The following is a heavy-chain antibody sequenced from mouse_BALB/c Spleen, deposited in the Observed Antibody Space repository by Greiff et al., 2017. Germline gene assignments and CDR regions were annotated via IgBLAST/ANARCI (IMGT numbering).Heavy chain of an antibody. Sequence: VQLVESGPELVKPGASVRISCKASGYTFTSYYIHWVKQRPGQGLEWIGWIYPGNVNTKYNEKFKGKATLTADKSSSTAYMQLSSLTSEDSAVYFCARSYITTVNFDVWGAGTTVTVSS. J-gene: IGHJ1*01. CDR3: ARSYITTVNFDV. CDR1: GYTFTSYY. CDR2: IYPGNVNT. D-gene: IGHD1-1*01. V-gene: IGHV1S56*01.